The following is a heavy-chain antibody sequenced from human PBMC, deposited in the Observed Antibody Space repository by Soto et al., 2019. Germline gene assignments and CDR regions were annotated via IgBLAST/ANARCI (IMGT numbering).Heavy chain of an antibody. J-gene: IGHJ6*02. V-gene: IGHV1-18*01. Sequence: QVQLVQSGAEVKKPGASVKVSCKASGYTFTSYGISWVRQAPGQGLEWMGWISAYNGNTNYAQKHQGRVTMTTDTSRSTAYMGLRSLRSDDTAVYYCARGEGDRYYWKYYYYGMDVWGQGTTVTVSS. CDR1: GYTFTSYG. CDR2: ISAYNGNT. D-gene: IGHD3-9*01. CDR3: ARGEGDRYYWKYYYYGMDV.